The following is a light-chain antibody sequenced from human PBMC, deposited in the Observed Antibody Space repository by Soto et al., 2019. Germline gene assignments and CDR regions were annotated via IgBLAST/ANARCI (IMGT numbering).Light chain of an antibody. V-gene: IGLV1-44*01. CDR2: NNN. Sequence: QSVLTQTPSASGTPGQTVTISCSGSRSNIGNNAVSWYQQFPGTAPKLPIYNNNQRPSGVPGRFSGSKSGTSASLAISGLEAEDEADYYCATWDDSLNARGVFGGGTKLTVL. CDR3: ATWDDSLNARGV. CDR1: RSNIGNNA. J-gene: IGLJ3*02.